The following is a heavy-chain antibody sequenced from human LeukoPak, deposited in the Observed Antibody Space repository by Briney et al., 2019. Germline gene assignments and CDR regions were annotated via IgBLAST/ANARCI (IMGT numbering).Heavy chain of an antibody. CDR3: ARDKRAAVLTDDAFDI. D-gene: IGHD3-9*01. CDR2: IYTGGTT. CDR1: GGSISSYY. Sequence: SETLSLTCTGSGGSISSYYWSWIRQPAGKGLEWIRRIYTGGTTYYNPSLKSRVTMSVDTSKNQFSLKLSSVTAADTAVYYCARDKRAAVLTDDAFDIWGQGTMVTVSS. J-gene: IGHJ3*02. V-gene: IGHV4-4*07.